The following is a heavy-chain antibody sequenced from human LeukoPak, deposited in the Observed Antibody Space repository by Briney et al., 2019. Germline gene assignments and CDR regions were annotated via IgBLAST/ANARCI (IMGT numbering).Heavy chain of an antibody. V-gene: IGHV3-30-3*01. CDR3: ARDDTATLAWFDP. CDR1: GFTFSSYA. D-gene: IGHD5-18*01. J-gene: IGHJ5*02. Sequence: GGSLRLSCAASGFTFSSYAMHWVRQAPGKGLEWVAVISYDGSNKYYADSVKGRFTISRDNSKNTLYLQMNSLRAEDTAVYYCARDDTATLAWFDPWGQGTLVTVSS. CDR2: ISYDGSNK.